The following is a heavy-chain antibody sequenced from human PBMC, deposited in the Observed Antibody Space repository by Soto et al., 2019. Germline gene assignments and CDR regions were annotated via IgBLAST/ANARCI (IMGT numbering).Heavy chain of an antibody. CDR2: ISYSGIT. CDR1: GGSVSSGSYY. V-gene: IGHV4-61*03. J-gene: IGHJ4*02. CDR3: ARRSGFGFDS. Sequence: LSLTCTVSGGSVSSGSYYWNWIRQPPGKRLEWIGYISYSGITHYSPSLKSRVAIAVDTSKNHFSLKLSSVTAADTAVYYCARRSGFGFDSWGKGTMVT. D-gene: IGHD3-3*01.